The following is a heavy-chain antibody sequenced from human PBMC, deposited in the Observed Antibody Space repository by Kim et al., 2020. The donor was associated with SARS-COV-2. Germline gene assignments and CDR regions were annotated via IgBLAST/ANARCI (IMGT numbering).Heavy chain of an antibody. D-gene: IGHD5-12*01. CDR3: ARGDRVGYFLDY. CDR2: IYIDGTMR. CDR1: GFTFSSYW. Sequence: GGSLRLSCEASGFTFSSYWMHWVRQAPGNGLVWLSRIYIDGTMRAYADSVTGRFTISRDNARNTVYLQMNSLRAEDTAVYYCARGDRVGYFLDYWGQGILVTVSS. J-gene: IGHJ4*02. V-gene: IGHV3-74*01.